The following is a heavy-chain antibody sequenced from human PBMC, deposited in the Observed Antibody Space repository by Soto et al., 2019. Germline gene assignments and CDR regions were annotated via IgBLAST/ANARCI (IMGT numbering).Heavy chain of an antibody. J-gene: IGHJ6*03. CDR3: AREIDFWSGRERYYYMDV. CDR1: GFTFSSYG. Sequence: GGSLRLSCAASGFTFSSYGMHWVRQAPGKGLEWVAVIWYDGSNKYYADSVKGRFTISRDNSENTLYLQMNSLRAEDTAVYYCAREIDFWSGRERYYYMDVWGKGTTVTVSS. CDR2: IWYDGSNK. V-gene: IGHV3-33*01. D-gene: IGHD3-3*01.